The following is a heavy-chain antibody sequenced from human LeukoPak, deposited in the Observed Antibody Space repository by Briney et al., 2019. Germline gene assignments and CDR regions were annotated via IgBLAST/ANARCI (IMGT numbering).Heavy chain of an antibody. D-gene: IGHD5-24*01. Sequence: GGSLRLSCAASGFTVSDNFMSWVRQIPGKGLEWVSVIYKNGGAFYADSVKGRFTIFRDSSKNTMYLQMNNLRAEDTAVYYCAKEGRSLQTYWGQGTLVTVSS. CDR1: GFTVSDNF. V-gene: IGHV3-53*01. CDR2: IYKNGGA. J-gene: IGHJ4*02. CDR3: AKEGRSLQTY.